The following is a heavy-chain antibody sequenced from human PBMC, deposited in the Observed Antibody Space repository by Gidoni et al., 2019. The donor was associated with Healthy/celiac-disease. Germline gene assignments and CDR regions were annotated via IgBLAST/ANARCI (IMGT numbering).Heavy chain of an antibody. V-gene: IGHV3-48*03. CDR2: ISSNGSTK. Sequence: EVHLVESGGGLVQPGWSLRLSCASSGFTFRSYEMNWVRLAPGKVLGWVSYISSNGSTKDYADSVKGRFTISRDNAKNSLYLQMNSLRAEDTAVYYCARVLSQRGVVPAAMDYWGQGTLVTVSS. D-gene: IGHD2-2*01. CDR1: GFTFRSYE. CDR3: ARVLSQRGVVPAAMDY. J-gene: IGHJ4*02.